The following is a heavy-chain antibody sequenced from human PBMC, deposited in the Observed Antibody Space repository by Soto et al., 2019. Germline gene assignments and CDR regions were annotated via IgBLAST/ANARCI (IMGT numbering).Heavy chain of an antibody. V-gene: IGHV3-74*01. CDR3: ARRRGISGWKPTFGY. Sequence: EVQLVESGGGLVQPGGSLRLSCAASGFTFSSYWMHWVRQAPGKGLVWVSRINSDGSSTSYADSVKGRFTISRDNPKKTRYLQMNSLRAEDGVVYYWARRRGISGWKPTFGYWGQGTLGTVSS. CDR2: INSDGSST. J-gene: IGHJ4*02. D-gene: IGHD6-19*01. CDR1: GFTFSSYW.